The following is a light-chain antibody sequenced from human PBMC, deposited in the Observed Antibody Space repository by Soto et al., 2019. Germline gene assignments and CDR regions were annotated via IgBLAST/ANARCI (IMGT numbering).Light chain of an antibody. CDR1: TGAVTSGHY. CDR2: DTS. J-gene: IGLJ2*01. CDR3: LLSYGGASVV. V-gene: IGLV7-46*01. Sequence: QAVVTQEPSLTVSPVGTVTLTCGSSTGAVTSGHYPYWFQQKVGQAPRKLIYDTSNRLSWTPARFSGSLLGGKAALTLSGAQPEDEAAYYCLLSYGGASVVFGGGTKLTVL.